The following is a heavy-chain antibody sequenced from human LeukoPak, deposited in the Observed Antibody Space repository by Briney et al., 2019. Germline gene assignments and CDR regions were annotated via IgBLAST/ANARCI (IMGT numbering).Heavy chain of an antibody. D-gene: IGHD3-16*02. V-gene: IGHV1-18*01. CDR1: GYTFTSYG. Sequence: ASVKVSCKASGYTFTSYGISWVRQAPGQGLEWMGWFSAYNGNTNYAQKLQGRVTMTTDTSTSTAYMELRSLRSDDTAVYYCARDPSNTSGRYTYFDYWGQGTLVTVSS. CDR2: FSAYNGNT. CDR3: ARDPSNTSGRYTYFDY. J-gene: IGHJ4*02.